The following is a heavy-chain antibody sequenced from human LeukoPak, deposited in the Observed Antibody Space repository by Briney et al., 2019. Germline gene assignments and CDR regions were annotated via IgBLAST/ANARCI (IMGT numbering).Heavy chain of an antibody. J-gene: IGHJ4*02. CDR3: AKIYGDYSPTGDDY. Sequence: GGSLRLSCAASGFTFSSYGMHWVRQAPGKGLEWVAAISYDGSNKYYADSVKGRFTISRDNSKNTLYLQMNSLRAEDTAVYYCAKIYGDYSPTGDDYWGQGTLVTVSS. CDR1: GFTFSSYG. D-gene: IGHD4-17*01. CDR2: ISYDGSNK. V-gene: IGHV3-30*18.